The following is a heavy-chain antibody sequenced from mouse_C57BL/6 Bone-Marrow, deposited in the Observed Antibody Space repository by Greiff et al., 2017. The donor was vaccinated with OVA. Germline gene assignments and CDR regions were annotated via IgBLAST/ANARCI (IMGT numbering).Heavy chain of an antibody. CDR2: TFYSGIT. J-gene: IGHJ1*03. V-gene: IGHV3-3*01. CDR1: GFSINSDCY. CDR3: ARAYGNYWYFDV. D-gene: IGHD2-10*02. Sequence: EVMLVESGPSLVRPSQTLSLTCTVTGFSINSDCYWIWIRQFPGNKLEYIGYTFYSGITYYNPSLESRTYITRDTSKNQFSLKLSSVTTEDTATYYCARAYGNYWYFDVWGTGTTVTVSS.